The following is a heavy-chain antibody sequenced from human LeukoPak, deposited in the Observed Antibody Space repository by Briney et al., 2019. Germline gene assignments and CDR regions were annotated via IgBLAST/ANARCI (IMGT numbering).Heavy chain of an antibody. V-gene: IGHV3-30-3*01. CDR2: ISYDGSNK. CDR3: ARAGYDFWSGYRVHYFDY. Sequence: GRSLRLSCAASGFTFSSYAMHWVRQAPGKGLEWVAVISYDGSNKYYADSVKGRFTISRDNSKNTLYLQMNSLRAEDTAVYYCARAGYDFWSGYRVHYFDYWGQGTLVTVSS. CDR1: GFTFSSYA. D-gene: IGHD3-3*01. J-gene: IGHJ4*02.